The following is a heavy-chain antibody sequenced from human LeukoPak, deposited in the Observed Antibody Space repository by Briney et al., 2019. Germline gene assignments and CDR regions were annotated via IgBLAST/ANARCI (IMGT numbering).Heavy chain of an antibody. V-gene: IGHV4-59*01. CDR1: GGSISSYY. Sequence: SETLSLTCTVSGGSISSYYWSWIRQPPGKGLEWIGYIYYSGSTNYNPSLKSRVTISVDTSKNQFSLKLSSVTAADTAVYYCARDTPPSPYFDFWSGLAFDIWGQGTMVTVSS. CDR3: ARDTPPSPYFDFWSGLAFDI. CDR2: IYYSGST. J-gene: IGHJ3*02. D-gene: IGHD3-3*01.